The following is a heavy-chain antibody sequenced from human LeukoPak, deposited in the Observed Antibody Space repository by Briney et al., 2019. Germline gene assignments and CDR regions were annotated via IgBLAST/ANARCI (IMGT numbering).Heavy chain of an antibody. CDR3: ARGRYYDSSGPSFDY. J-gene: IGHJ4*02. V-gene: IGHV4-34*01. D-gene: IGHD3-22*01. CDR1: GVSFSGYY. CDR2: INHSGST. Sequence: SETLSLTCAVYGVSFSGYYWSWIRQPPGKGLEWIGEINHSGSTNYNPSLKSRVTISVDTSKNQFSLKLSSVTAADTAVYYCARGRYYDSSGPSFDYWGQGTLVTVSS.